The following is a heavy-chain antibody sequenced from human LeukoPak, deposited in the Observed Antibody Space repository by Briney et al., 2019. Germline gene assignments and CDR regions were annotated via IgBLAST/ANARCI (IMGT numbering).Heavy chain of an antibody. Sequence: PGGTLRLSCAASGLTFSSYGMSWVRQAPGKGLEWVSSISSTGGTTYYADSVKGRFTISRDNSKNTLYLQMNSLRAEDTAVYYCAKDAWIQLSVVFFDYWGQGTLVTVSS. CDR3: AKDAWIQLSVVFFDY. J-gene: IGHJ4*02. D-gene: IGHD5-18*01. CDR1: GLTFSSYG. CDR2: ISSTGGTT. V-gene: IGHV3-23*01.